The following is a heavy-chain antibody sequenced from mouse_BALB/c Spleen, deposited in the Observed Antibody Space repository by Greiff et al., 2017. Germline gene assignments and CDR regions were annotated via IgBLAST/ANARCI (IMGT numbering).Heavy chain of an antibody. CDR2: ISSGSSTI. CDR1: GFTFSSFG. Sequence: DVQLVESGGGLVQPGGSRKLSCAASGFTFSSFGMHWVRQAPEKGLEWVAYISSGSSTIYYADTVKGRFTISRDNPKNTLFLQMTSLRSEDTAMYYCARRDSFDYWGQGTTLTVSS. J-gene: IGHJ2*01. CDR3: ARRDSFDY. V-gene: IGHV5-17*02.